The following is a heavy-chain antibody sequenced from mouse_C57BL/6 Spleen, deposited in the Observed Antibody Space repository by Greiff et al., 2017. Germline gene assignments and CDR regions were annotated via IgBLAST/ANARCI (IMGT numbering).Heavy chain of an antibody. Sequence: DVQLVESGDGLVKPGGSLKLSCAASGFTFSSYAMSWVRQTPEKRLEWVAYISSGGDYIYYADTVKGRFTITRDNARNTLYLQMSILKSEDAAMYYCTKAGIYYGNLDYWGQGTSVTVSS. D-gene: IGHD2-1*01. CDR2: ISSGGDYI. CDR3: TKAGIYYGNLDY. CDR1: GFTFSSYA. V-gene: IGHV5-9-1*02. J-gene: IGHJ4*01.